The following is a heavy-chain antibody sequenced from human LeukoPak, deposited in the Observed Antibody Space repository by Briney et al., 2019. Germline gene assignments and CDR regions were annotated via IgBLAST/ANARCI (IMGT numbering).Heavy chain of an antibody. CDR3: ATDRLSRGVISVNWFDP. D-gene: IGHD3-10*01. CDR2: FDPEDGET. CDR1: GGTFSSYA. V-gene: IGHV1-24*01. Sequence: GASVKVSCKASGGTFSSYAISWVRQAPGKGLERMGGFDPEDGETIYAQKFQGRVTMTEDTSTDTAYMELSSLRSEDTAVYYCATDRLSRGVISVNWFDPWGQGTLVTVSS. J-gene: IGHJ5*02.